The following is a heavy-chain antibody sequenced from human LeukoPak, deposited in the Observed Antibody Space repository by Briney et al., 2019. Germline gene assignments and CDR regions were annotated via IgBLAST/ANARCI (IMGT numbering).Heavy chain of an antibody. Sequence: PSETLSHTCTVSGGSISSYYWSWIRQPPGKGLEWIGYIYYSGSTNYNPSLKSRVTISVDTSKNQFSLKLSSVTAADTAVYYCASTYYYDSSGDYNWFDPWGQGTLVTVSS. J-gene: IGHJ5*02. D-gene: IGHD3-22*01. CDR3: ASTYYYDSSGDYNWFDP. CDR2: IYYSGST. V-gene: IGHV4-59*01. CDR1: GGSISSYY.